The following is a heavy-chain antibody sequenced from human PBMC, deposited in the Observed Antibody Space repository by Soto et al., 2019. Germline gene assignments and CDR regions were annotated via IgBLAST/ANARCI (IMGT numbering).Heavy chain of an antibody. J-gene: IGHJ3*02. V-gene: IGHV4-59*01. Sequence: SETLSLTCTVSGGSISSYYWSWIRQPPGKGLEWIGYIYYSGSTNYNPSLKSRVTISVDTSKNQFSLKLSPVTAADTAVYYCARGVGNDAFDIWGQGTMVPVSS. CDR2: IYYSGST. CDR3: ARGVGNDAFDI. CDR1: GGSISSYY.